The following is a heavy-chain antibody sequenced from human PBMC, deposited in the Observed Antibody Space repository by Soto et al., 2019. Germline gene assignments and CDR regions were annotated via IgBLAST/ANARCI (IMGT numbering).Heavy chain of an antibody. CDR3: ARDKQYELAY. Sequence: QTAGSLRLSCAASGFTVNVYVMSCVRQAPGMGLEWVSSVSGSGDTIYYADSVKGRFTISRDNSKNTLYLQMNSLRAEDTAVYYCARDKQYELAYWGQGALVTVSS. CDR1: GFTVNVYV. V-gene: IGHV3-23*01. J-gene: IGHJ4*02. D-gene: IGHD6-19*01. CDR2: VSGSGDTI.